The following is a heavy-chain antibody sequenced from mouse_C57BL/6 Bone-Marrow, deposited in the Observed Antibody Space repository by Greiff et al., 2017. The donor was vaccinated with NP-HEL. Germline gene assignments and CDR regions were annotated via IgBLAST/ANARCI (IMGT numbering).Heavy chain of an antibody. CDR1: GYTFTSYG. J-gene: IGHJ2*01. CDR3: ARSYYGSSYDY. V-gene: IGHV1-81*01. Sequence: VQLQQSGAELARPGASVKLSCKASGYTFTSYGISWVKQSTGQGLEWIGEIYPRSGNTYYNEKFKGKATLTADKSSSTAYMELRSLTSEDSAVYFCARSYYGSSYDYWGQGTTLTVSS. CDR2: IYPRSGNT. D-gene: IGHD1-1*01.